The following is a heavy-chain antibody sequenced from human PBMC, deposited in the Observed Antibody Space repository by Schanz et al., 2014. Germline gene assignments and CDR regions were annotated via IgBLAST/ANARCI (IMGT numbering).Heavy chain of an antibody. CDR2: ISASGGDT. CDR1: GFTFSSYA. Sequence: EVQLLESGGGLVQPGGSLRLSCAASGFTFSSYAMSWVRQAPGKGLEWVSAISASGGDTYYADSVKGRFTISRDNSKNTLYLQMNSLRAEDTAVYYCARKMKLGVYGGKGHDSLDIWGQGTMVTVSS. D-gene: IGHD4-17*01. V-gene: IGHV3-23*01. CDR3: ARKMKLGVYGGKGHDSLDI. J-gene: IGHJ3*02.